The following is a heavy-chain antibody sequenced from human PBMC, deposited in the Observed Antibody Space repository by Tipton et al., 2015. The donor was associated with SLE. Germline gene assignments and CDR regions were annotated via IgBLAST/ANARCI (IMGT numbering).Heavy chain of an antibody. J-gene: IGHJ4*01. CDR2: VYRSGST. Sequence: TLSLTCTVSGGSISSGGYYWSWMRQPAGRGLEWIGRVYRSGSTNYNPFLKSRVTISLDKSRNQFSLRLTSVTAADTAVYYCARTADYGDKGDHFDYWGHGALVTVSS. V-gene: IGHV4-61*02. CDR1: GGSISSGGYY. CDR3: ARTADYGDKGDHFDY. D-gene: IGHD4-23*01.